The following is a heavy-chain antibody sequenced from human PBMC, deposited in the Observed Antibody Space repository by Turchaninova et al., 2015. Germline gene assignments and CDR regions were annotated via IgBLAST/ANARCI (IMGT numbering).Heavy chain of an antibody. CDR3: ARRGYPKRAFDI. CDR2: IYYSGST. CDR1: GASRSSSSDY. D-gene: IGHD2-2*01. J-gene: IGHJ3*02. Sequence: LQLHESGPGPVKPSENLSPTCPCLGASRSSSSDYWGWNRQPPGKGLECIGSIYYSGSTYYNPSLKSRVTISVDTSKNQFSLNLSSVTAADTAVYYCARRGYPKRAFDIWGQGTMVTVSS. V-gene: IGHV4-39*01.